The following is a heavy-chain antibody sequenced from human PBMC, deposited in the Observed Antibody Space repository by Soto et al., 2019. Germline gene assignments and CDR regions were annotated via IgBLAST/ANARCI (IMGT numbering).Heavy chain of an antibody. CDR2: IGTAGDT. Sequence: GSLRLSCAASGFTFSSYDMHCVRQATGKGLEWVSAIGTAGDTYYPGSVKGRFTISRENAKNSLYLQMNSLRAEDTAVYYCARVTTVTTGYDIWGQGTMVTVSS. CDR3: ARVTTVTTGYDI. CDR1: GFTFSSYD. D-gene: IGHD4-17*01. V-gene: IGHV3-13*01. J-gene: IGHJ3*02.